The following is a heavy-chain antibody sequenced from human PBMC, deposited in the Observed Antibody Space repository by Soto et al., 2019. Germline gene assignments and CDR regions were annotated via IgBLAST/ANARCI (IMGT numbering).Heavy chain of an antibody. Sequence: QITLKESGPTLVKPTQTLTLTCTFSGFSLTTSGVGVGWIRQPPKKALEWLALIYWDDARHYSPSLKSSLNITKDTSKNQVVLTMTSMDPVDTATYYCARLTTVVTLVYFDYWGQGTLVTVSS. CDR3: ARLTTVVTLVYFDY. CDR1: GFSLTTSGVG. CDR2: IYWDDAR. J-gene: IGHJ4*02. V-gene: IGHV2-5*02. D-gene: IGHD4-4*01.